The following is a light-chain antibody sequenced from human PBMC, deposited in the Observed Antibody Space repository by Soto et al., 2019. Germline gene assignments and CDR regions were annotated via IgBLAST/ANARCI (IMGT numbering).Light chain of an antibody. CDR3: QQYHNWPPWT. V-gene: IGKV3-15*01. J-gene: IGKJ1*01. CDR2: GAS. Sequence: EIVMTQSPATLSVSPGERATLSCRASQSVSSNLAWFQQKPGQAPRLLIYGASTRATGIPARFSGSGSGTELTLTLSSLQSEDFAVYYCQQYHNWPPWTFGQGTKVEIK. CDR1: QSVSSN.